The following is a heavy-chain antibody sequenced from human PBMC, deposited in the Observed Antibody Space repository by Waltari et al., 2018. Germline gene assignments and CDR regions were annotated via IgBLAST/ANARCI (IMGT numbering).Heavy chain of an antibody. Sequence: QLQLQESGPRLVRPSETLSLTCTVSGGSISSTTYYWAWIRQTPGKGLEWIGYIHYSGNTYYNPSLRSRGTISVDTSKNQFSLNLRSGTAADTAVYYCARRVVTTGGVDYWGQGTLVTVSS. D-gene: IGHD2-21*02. CDR1: GGSISSTTYY. CDR2: IHYSGNT. V-gene: IGHV4-39*07. CDR3: ARRVVTTGGVDY. J-gene: IGHJ4*02.